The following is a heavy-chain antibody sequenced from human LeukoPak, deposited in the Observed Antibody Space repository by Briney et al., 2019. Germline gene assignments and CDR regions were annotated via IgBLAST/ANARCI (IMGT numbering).Heavy chain of an antibody. CDR2: INSGNSNT. D-gene: IGHD3-16*01. Sequence: ASVKVSCKASGYTLSQYAMHWVRQAPGQRPEWMGWINSGNSNTKYDQKFQGRVTITRDTSANTAYMELSSLRSEDTAVYYCARVNWGAAFDIWGQGTMVTVSS. CDR3: ARVNWGAAFDI. J-gene: IGHJ3*02. CDR1: GYTLSQYA. V-gene: IGHV1-3*04.